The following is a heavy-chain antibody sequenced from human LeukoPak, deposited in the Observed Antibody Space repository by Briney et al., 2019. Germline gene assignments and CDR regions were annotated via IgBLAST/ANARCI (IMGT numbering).Heavy chain of an antibody. CDR1: GGSTSNYY. J-gene: IGHJ6*03. CDR3: ARVNYYYYYMDV. CDR2: IYTSGGT. V-gene: IGHV4-4*07. Sequence: PSETLSLTCTVSGGSTSNYYWSWIRQPAGKGLEWIGRIYTSGGTNYNPSLKSRVTMSVDTSKNQFSLKLSSVTAADTAVYYCARVNYYYYYMDVWGKGTTVTISS.